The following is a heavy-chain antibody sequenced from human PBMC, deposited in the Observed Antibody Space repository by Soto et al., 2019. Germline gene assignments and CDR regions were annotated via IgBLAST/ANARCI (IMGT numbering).Heavy chain of an antibody. CDR2: IYYSGST. Sequence: PSETLSLTCAVSGYPISSSNWWGWIRQPPGKGLEWIGYIYYSGSTYYNPSLKSRVTMSVDTSKNQFSLKLSSVTAVDTAVYYCARSGGYSYQYAFDIWGQGTMVTVSS. J-gene: IGHJ3*02. D-gene: IGHD5-18*01. V-gene: IGHV4-28*01. CDR3: ARSGGYSYQYAFDI. CDR1: GYPISSSNW.